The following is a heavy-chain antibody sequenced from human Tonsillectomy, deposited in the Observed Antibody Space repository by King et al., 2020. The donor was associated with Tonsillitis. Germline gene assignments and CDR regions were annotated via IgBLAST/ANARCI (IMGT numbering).Heavy chain of an antibody. D-gene: IGHD3-10*01. Sequence: VQLVESGGGLGQPGRSLRLSCTASGFNFGDYAMSWVRQAPGKGLEWVGFIRSKASGGTTDYAASVKGRFTISRDDSKSIAYLQMNSLKTEETAVYYCTRDSGWFGERDYYYYTDVWGKGTTVTVSS. CDR1: GFNFGDYA. CDR2: IRSKASGGTT. CDR3: TRDSGWFGERDYYYYTDV. V-gene: IGHV3-49*04. J-gene: IGHJ6*03.